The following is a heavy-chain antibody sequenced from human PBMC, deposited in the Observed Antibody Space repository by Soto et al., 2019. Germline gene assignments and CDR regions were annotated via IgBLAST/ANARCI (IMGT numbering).Heavy chain of an antibody. CDR3: ARSEGFSGSFVFDS. J-gene: IGHJ4*02. D-gene: IGHD1-26*01. CDR2: ISIPPNYI. CDR1: GFTFSGYS. Sequence: GGSLSLSCAASGFTFSGYSMNWVRQAPGKGLQWVAYISIPPNYIYYADSVKGRFSISADSAKNSLYLQMNSLSADDTAVYYCARSEGFSGSFVFDSWGQGTRVTVS. V-gene: IGHV3-21*01.